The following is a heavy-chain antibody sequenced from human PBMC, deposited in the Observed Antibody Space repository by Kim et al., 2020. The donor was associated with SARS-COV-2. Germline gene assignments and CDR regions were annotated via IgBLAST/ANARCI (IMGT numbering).Heavy chain of an antibody. V-gene: IGHV3-9*01. CDR1: GFGFGGYA. Sequence: GGSLRLSCAASGFGFGGYAMHWFREAPGKGLEWVSGISPNSDSKTYGDSVKGRFTISRDNDKNSLYLQMNRLRAEDTALYYCAKEISGSYRMDVWGQGTTVIVS. D-gene: IGHD6-25*01. CDR2: ISPNSDSK. CDR3: AKEISGSYRMDV. J-gene: IGHJ6*02.